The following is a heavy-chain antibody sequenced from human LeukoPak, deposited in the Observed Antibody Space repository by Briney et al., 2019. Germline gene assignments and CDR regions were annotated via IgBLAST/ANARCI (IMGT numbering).Heavy chain of an antibody. CDR2: IYHSGST. D-gene: IGHD2-2*01. CDR3: ARHAGGDIVVVAAAYFDY. CDR1: GYSISSGYY. V-gene: IGHV4-38-2*01. J-gene: IGHJ4*02. Sequence: SETLSLTCAVSGYSISSGYYWGWIRQPPGKGLEWIGSIYHSGSTYYNPSLKSRVTISVDTSKNQFSLKLSSVTAADTAVYYCARHAGGDIVVVAAAYFDYWGQGTLVTVSS.